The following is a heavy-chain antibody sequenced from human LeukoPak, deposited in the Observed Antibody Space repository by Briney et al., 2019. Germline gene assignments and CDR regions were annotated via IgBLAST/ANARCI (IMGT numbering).Heavy chain of an antibody. CDR2: IHYSGDT. J-gene: IGHJ4*02. CDR3: ARVVAYDSTGYYLYYFDY. CDR1: GRSISSGGSY. V-gene: IGHV4-31*03. Sequence: PSETLSLTCTVAGRSISSGGSYWSWIRQHPGKGLEWIGYIHYSGDTYYSPSLKSRLTISVDTSKNQYSLRLRSVTAADTAVYYCARVVAYDSTGYYLYYFDYWGQGTLVTVAA. D-gene: IGHD3-22*01.